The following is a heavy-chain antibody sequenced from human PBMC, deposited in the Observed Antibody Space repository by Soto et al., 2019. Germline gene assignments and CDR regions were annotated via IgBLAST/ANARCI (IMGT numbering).Heavy chain of an antibody. Sequence: QVQLVQSGAEVKKPGSSVKVSCKASGGTFSSYAISWVRQAPGQGLEWMGGIIPIFGTANYAQKFQGRVTITADESTTXAXIXXSSMRSEDTVVYYCAREVCSGGSCYRLKYYHGMDVWVQGTTVTVSS. CDR1: GGTFSSYA. V-gene: IGHV1-69*12. CDR3: AREVCSGGSCYRLKYYHGMDV. J-gene: IGHJ6*02. CDR2: IIPIFGTA. D-gene: IGHD2-15*01.